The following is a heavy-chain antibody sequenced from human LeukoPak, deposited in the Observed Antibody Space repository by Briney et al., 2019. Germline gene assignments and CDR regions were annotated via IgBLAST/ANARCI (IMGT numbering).Heavy chain of an antibody. CDR3: ASRIKYSYGAQY. CDR2: ISGSGGST. J-gene: IGHJ4*02. D-gene: IGHD5-18*01. Sequence: GGSLRLSXAASGFTFRSYAMSWVRQAPGKGLEWVSAISGSGGSTYYADSVKGRFTISRDNSKNTLYLQMNSLRAEDTAVYYCASRIKYSYGAQYWGQGTLVTVSS. CDR1: GFTFRSYA. V-gene: IGHV3-23*01.